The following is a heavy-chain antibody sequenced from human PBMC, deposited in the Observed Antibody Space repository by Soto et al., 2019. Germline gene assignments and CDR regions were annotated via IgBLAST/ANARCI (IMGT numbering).Heavy chain of an antibody. CDR3: ARDIGIAAAGRYYYYGMDV. CDR1: GCTFSSYA. Sequence: GXSVKVSCKASGCTFSSYAISWVRQAPGQGLEWMGGIIPIFGTANYAQKFQGRVTITADESTSTAYMELSSLRSEDTAVYYCARDIGIAAAGRYYYYGMDVWGQGTTVTVSS. D-gene: IGHD6-13*01. CDR2: IIPIFGTA. J-gene: IGHJ6*02. V-gene: IGHV1-69*13.